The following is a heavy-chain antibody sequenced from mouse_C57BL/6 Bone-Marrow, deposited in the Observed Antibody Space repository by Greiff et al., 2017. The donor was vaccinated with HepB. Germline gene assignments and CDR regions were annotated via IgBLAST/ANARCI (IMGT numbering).Heavy chain of an antibody. J-gene: IGHJ3*01. CDR3: ARSGSFYYYVSSPFAY. CDR2: IHPNSGST. D-gene: IGHD1-1*01. CDR1: GYTFTSYW. V-gene: IGHV1-64*01. Sequence: QVQLQQPGAELVKPGASVKLSCKASGYTFTSYWMHWVKQRPGQGLEWIGMIHPNSGSTNYNEKFKSKATLTVDKSSSTAYMQLSSLTSEDSAVYYCARSGSFYYYVSSPFAYWGQGTLVTVSA.